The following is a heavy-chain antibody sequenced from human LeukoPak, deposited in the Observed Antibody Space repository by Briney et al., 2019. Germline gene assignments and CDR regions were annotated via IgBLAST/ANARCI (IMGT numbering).Heavy chain of an antibody. V-gene: IGHV4-59*01. Sequence: SETLSLTCTVSGGSISRYYWSWIRQPPGKGLEWIGYMYYSGSTYYNPSLKSRVTISVDTSKNQFSMKLSSVTAADTAVYYCAGGDYGAPIDYWGQGTLVIVAS. CDR2: MYYSGST. D-gene: IGHD4-17*01. J-gene: IGHJ4*02. CDR1: GGSISRYY. CDR3: AGGDYGAPIDY.